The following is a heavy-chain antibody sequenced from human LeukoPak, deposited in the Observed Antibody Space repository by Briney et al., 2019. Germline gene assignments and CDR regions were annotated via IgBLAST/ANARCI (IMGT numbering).Heavy chain of an antibody. D-gene: IGHD5-18*01. CDR1: GYTFTCYI. CDR3: ARVHDFGYHLNFRFDH. J-gene: IGHJ5*02. CDR2: SNPISGVT. Sequence: APVKLTCNGSGYTFTCYIMHWVRQAHAQGQERMGWSNPISGVTNYAHKCQGRFTMARDTSITTAYMELSSLRSYDTAMYYCARVHDFGYHLNFRFDHWGQGTLVTVSS. V-gene: IGHV1-2*07.